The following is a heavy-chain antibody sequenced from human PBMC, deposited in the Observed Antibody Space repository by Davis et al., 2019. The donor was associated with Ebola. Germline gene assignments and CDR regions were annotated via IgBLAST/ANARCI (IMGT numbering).Heavy chain of an antibody. CDR2: IYPGDSDA. CDR3: TRQRGSSVSRYPYYSDF. J-gene: IGHJ4*02. D-gene: IGHD3-16*01. Sequence: KVSCKGSGYSFTSYWIGWVRQMPGKGLEWMGIIYPGDSDAIYSPSFRGQVTISVDKSITTAYLQLASLKASDTAIYYCTRQRGSSVSRYPYYSDFWGQGTLVTVSS. CDR1: GYSFTSYW. V-gene: IGHV5-51*01.